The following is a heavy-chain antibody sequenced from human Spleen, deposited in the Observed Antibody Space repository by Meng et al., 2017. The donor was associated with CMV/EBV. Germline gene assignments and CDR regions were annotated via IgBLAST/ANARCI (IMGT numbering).Heavy chain of an antibody. CDR2: IHYNGTN. J-gene: IGHJ5*02. CDR1: GASIRRYW. D-gene: IGHD3-10*01. CDR3: ARDSYHYGSGTYNWFDP. Sequence: SETLSLTCTVSGASIRRYWWSWIRQSPGKGLEWIGYIHYNGTNKYHPSLRSRVTMSVDTSQNQSSRKLSSVTAADTAVYYCARDSYHYGSGTYNWFDPWGQGTLVTVSS. V-gene: IGHV4-59*01.